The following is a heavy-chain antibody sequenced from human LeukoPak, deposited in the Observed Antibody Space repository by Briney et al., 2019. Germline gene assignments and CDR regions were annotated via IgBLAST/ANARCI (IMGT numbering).Heavy chain of an antibody. V-gene: IGHV4-34*01. CDR2: INHSGST. Sequence: SETLSLTCAVYGGSFSGYYWSWIRQPPGKGLEWIGEINHSGSTNYNPSLKSRVTISVDTSKNQFSLKLSSVTVADTAVYYCASLYGSGSSNFDYWGQGTLVTVSS. J-gene: IGHJ4*02. CDR1: GGSFSGYY. D-gene: IGHD3-10*01. CDR3: ASLYGSGSSNFDY.